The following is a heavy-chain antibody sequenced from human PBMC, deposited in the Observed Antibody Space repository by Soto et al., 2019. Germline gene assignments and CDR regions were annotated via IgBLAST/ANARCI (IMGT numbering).Heavy chain of an antibody. CDR3: ARVEKYYALRSTYYVFDY. CDR1: GFAFSGYW. CDR2: INSDGSST. Sequence: EVQLVESGGGLVQPGGSLRLSCAASGFAFSGYWMHWVRQAPGKGLVWVSRINSDGSSTNYADSVKGRFTISRDNAKNTLFLQMNSLSAEDMAVYYCARVEKYYALRSTYYVFDYWGQGALVTVSS. D-gene: IGHD3-10*02. V-gene: IGHV3-74*01. J-gene: IGHJ4*02.